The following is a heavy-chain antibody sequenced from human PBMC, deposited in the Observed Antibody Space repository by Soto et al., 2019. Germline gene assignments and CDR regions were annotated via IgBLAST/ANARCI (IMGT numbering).Heavy chain of an antibody. CDR2: ISYDGSRK. CDR3: ARERDGYGLDV. D-gene: IGHD2-21*01. CDR1: GFTFRSYG. Sequence: QEQLVESGGGVVQPGRSLRLSCAASGFTFRSYGMHWVRQPPGKGLEWVAFISYDGSRKYYADSVKGRFTIARDKSKNTLSLHMSSLRVEDTAVYYCARERDGYGLDVWGQGTTVTVSS. V-gene: IGHV3-30*14. J-gene: IGHJ6*02.